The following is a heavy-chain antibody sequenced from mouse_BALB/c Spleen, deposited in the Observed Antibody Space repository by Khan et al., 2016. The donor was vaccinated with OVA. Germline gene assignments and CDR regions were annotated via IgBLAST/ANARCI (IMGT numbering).Heavy chain of an antibody. CDR3: VRSWAYYRYDGYFDV. CDR2: INPSNTYT. Sequence: QIQLVQSGAELARPGASVKMSCKASGYTFTRYTMHWVKQRPGQGLEWIGYINPSNTYTNYNQKFKDKTTLTADKSSNTPYLQLSSLTSEDSAVYYCVRSWAYYRYDGYFDVWGAGTTVTVSS. J-gene: IGHJ1*01. D-gene: IGHD2-14*01. V-gene: IGHV1-4*01. CDR1: GYTFTRYT.